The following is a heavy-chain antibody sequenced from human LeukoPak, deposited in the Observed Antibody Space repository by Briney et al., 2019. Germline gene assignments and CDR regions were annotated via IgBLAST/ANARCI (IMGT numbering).Heavy chain of an antibody. CDR3: ARAEEMATANGVNWFDP. D-gene: IGHD5-24*01. V-gene: IGHV4-30-4*01. CDR1: RGSMSIGDYY. CDR2: MYYSGRT. Sequence: SETLSLTCSVSRGSMSIGDYYWSWIRQPPGTALEWIGYMYYSGRTYYNPSLRSRVSIPLDTSRNQFSLKLRSVTAADTAVYYCARAEEMATANGVNWFDPWGQGTLVTVSS. J-gene: IGHJ5*02.